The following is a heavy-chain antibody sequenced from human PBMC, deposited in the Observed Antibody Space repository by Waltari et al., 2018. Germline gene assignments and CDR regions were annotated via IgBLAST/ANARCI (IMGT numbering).Heavy chain of an antibody. CDR2: IYHSGST. V-gene: IGHV4-38-2*01. Sequence: QVQLQESGPGLVKPSETLSLTCAVSGYSISSGYYWGWIRQPPGKGLEWIGSIYHSGSTYYTPALQSRVTISVDTSKNQFSRKLSSLTAADTAVYYCARGGWGLIRKLDYWGQGTLVTVSS. J-gene: IGHJ4*02. D-gene: IGHD1-26*01. CDR1: GYSISSGYY. CDR3: ARGGWGLIRKLDY.